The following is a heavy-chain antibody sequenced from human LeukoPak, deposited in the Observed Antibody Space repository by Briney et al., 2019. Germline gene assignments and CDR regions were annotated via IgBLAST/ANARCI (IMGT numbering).Heavy chain of an antibody. V-gene: IGHV3-23*01. CDR3: ARERYDFWSGYFLL. Sequence: GGSLRLSCAASGFTFNSDAMSWVRQAPGKGLEWVSAISGSGDSTYYADSVKGRFTISRDNAKNTLYLQMNSLRAEDTAVYYCARERYDFWSGYFLLWGQGTLVTVSS. J-gene: IGHJ4*02. CDR1: GFTFNSDA. D-gene: IGHD3-3*01. CDR2: ISGSGDST.